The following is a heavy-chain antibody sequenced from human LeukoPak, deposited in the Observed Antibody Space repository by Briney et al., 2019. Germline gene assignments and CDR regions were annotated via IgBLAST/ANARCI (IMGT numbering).Heavy chain of an antibody. J-gene: IGHJ5*02. CDR2: ISSSSSYI. CDR3: ARDSDTRIAGWFDP. V-gene: IGHV3-21*01. CDR1: GFTFSSYS. Sequence: GGSLRLSCAASGFTFSSYSMNWVRQAPGKGLEWVSSISSSSSYIYYADSVKGRFTISRDNAKNSLYLQMNSLRAEDTAVYYCARDSDTRIAGWFDPWGQGTLVTVSS. D-gene: IGHD6-13*01.